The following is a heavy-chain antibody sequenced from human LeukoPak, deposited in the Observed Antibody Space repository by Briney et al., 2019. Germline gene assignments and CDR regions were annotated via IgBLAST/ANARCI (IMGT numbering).Heavy chain of an antibody. CDR3: ARLYLPATRFDY. J-gene: IGHJ4*02. D-gene: IGHD5-24*01. V-gene: IGHV3-21*01. Sequence: AVKGRFTISRDNAKNSLYLQMNSLRAEDTAVYYCARLYLPATRFDYWGQGTLVTVSS.